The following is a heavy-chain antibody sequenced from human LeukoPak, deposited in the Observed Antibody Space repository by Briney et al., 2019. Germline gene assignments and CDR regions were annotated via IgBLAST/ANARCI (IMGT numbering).Heavy chain of an antibody. CDR1: GFTFSNYA. CDR3: AKDVSSSWSTKTFDY. V-gene: IGHV3-23*01. D-gene: IGHD6-13*01. J-gene: IGHJ4*02. CDR2: ISAGGGTT. Sequence: PGGSLRLSCAASGFTFSNYAMSWVRQAPGKGLEWVSTISAGGGTTYYADSVKVRFTISRDNSKNTLYLQMNSLRAEDTAVYYCAKDVSSSWSTKTFDYWGQGTLVTVSS.